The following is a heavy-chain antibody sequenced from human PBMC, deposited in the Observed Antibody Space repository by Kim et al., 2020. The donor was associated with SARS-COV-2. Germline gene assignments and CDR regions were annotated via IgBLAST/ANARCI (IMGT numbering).Heavy chain of an antibody. CDR3: ARSRAFDY. CDR2: STGDT. J-gene: IGHJ4*02. D-gene: IGHD3-10*01. Sequence: STGDTKSAQTFQGRVTMTGDTSNNTAFMELSRLSSDDTAIYYCARSRAFDYWGQGALVTVSS. V-gene: IGHV1-2*02.